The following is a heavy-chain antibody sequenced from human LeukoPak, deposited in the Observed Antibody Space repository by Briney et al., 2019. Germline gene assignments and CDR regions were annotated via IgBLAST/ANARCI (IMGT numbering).Heavy chain of an antibody. V-gene: IGHV3-48*03. CDR2: ISSSGSTI. D-gene: IGHD3-10*01. CDR1: GFTFSSYE. CDR3: ARDGWFGDYNWFDP. Sequence: GGSLRLSCAASGFTFSSYEMNWVRQAPGKGLEWVSYISSSGSTIYYADSVKGRFTISRDNAKNSLYLQMNSLRAKDTAMYYCARDGWFGDYNWFDPWGQGTLVTVSS. J-gene: IGHJ5*02.